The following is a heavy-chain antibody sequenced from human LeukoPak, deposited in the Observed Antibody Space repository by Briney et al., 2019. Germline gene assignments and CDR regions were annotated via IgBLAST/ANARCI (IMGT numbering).Heavy chain of an antibody. CDR1: GGTFSSYA. J-gene: IGHJ4*02. Sequence: SVKVSCKASGGTFSSYAISWVRQAPGQGLEWMGRIIPILGIANYAQKFQGRVTITADKSTSTAYMELSSLRSEDTAVYYCARAPYYYDSSGYTPAADYWGQGTLVTVSS. V-gene: IGHV1-69*04. CDR2: IIPILGIA. D-gene: IGHD3-22*01. CDR3: ARAPYYYDSSGYTPAADY.